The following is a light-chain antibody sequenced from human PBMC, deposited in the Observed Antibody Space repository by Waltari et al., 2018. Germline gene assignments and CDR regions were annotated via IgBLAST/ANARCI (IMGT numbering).Light chain of an antibody. J-gene: IGLJ3*02. CDR3: CSYAGTWV. CDR1: GSDVGDYNY. CDR2: DVT. Sequence: QSALTQPRSVSGSPGQSVTISCTGTGSDVGDYNYVSWYQQHPGEAPKLVIYDVTKRPSGVPDRFSGSKSGNSASLTVSGLQAEDEADYYGCSYAGTWVFGGGTKLTVL. V-gene: IGLV2-11*01.